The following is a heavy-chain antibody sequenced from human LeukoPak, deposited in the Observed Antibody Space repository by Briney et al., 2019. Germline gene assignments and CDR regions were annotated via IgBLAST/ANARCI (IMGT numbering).Heavy chain of an antibody. CDR2: IKQDGSEK. J-gene: IGHJ4*02. Sequence: GESLRLSCAASGFTFSSYWMSWVRQAPGKGLEWVANIKQDGSEKYYVDSVKGRFTISRDNAKNSLYLQMNSLRAEDTAVYYCARENVDTAMVVDYWGQGTLVTVSS. CDR3: ARENVDTAMVVDY. D-gene: IGHD5-18*01. CDR1: GFTFSSYW. V-gene: IGHV3-7*04.